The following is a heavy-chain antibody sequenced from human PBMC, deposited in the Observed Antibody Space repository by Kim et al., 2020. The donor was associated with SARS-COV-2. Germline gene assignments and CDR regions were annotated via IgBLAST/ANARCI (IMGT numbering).Heavy chain of an antibody. V-gene: IGHV1-2*06. CDR2: INPNSGGT. J-gene: IGHJ6*03. CDR3: ARSGKTGGPYYYYYYMDV. CDR1: GYTFTGYY. Sequence: ASVKVSCKASGYTFTGYYMHWVRQAPGQGLEWMGRINPNSGGTNYAQKFQGRVTMTRDTSISTAYMELSRLRSDDTAVYYCARSGKTGGPYYYYYYMDVWGKGTTVTVSS.